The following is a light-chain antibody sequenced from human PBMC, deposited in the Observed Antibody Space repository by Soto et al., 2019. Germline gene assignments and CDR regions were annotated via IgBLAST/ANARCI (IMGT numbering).Light chain of an antibody. J-gene: IGLJ3*02. CDR1: NSDVGGYDY. Sequence: QSALTQPASVSGSPGQSITISCTGTNSDVGGYDYVSWYQQHPGKAPKLMIYEVSHRPSGVSNRFSGSRSGNTASLTISGLQDEDEADYYCSSYTRSTTLRVFGGGTKLTVL. CDR3: SSYTRSTTLRV. CDR2: EVS. V-gene: IGLV2-14*01.